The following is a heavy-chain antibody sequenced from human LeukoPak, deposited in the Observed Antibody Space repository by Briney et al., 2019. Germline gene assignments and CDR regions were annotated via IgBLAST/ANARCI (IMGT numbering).Heavy chain of an antibody. D-gene: IGHD1-26*01. Sequence: PGGSLRLSCAASGFTFSSYSMNWVRQAPGKGLEWVSSISSSSYIYYADSVKGRFTISKHNAKNPLSLQMNSLRAEDTAVYYCARGGATNYWGQGTLVTVSS. V-gene: IGHV3-21*01. CDR3: ARGGATNY. CDR1: GFTFSSYS. CDR2: ISSSSYI. J-gene: IGHJ4*02.